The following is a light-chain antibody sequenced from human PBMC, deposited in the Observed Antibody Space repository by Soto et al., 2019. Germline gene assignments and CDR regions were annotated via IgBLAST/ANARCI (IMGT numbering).Light chain of an antibody. CDR2: GAS. CDR3: HHYNNWPRT. Sequence: EIVMTQSPATLSVSPGERATLSCRASQSVSSNLAWYRQKPGQAPRLLIYGASTRATGIPARFSGSGSGTEFTLTISSLQSEDFAVYYCHHYNNWPRTFGQGTKVDIK. J-gene: IGKJ1*01. V-gene: IGKV3-15*01. CDR1: QSVSSN.